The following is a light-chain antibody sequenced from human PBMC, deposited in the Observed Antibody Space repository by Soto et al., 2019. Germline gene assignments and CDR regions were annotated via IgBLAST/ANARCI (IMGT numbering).Light chain of an antibody. Sequence: EIVLTQSPATLSLSPGERATLSCRASQSVSTYLAWYQQKPGQAPRLLIYDASNRATGIPARFSGSGSGTDFPLTISSQEPEDFAVYYCQHRSNWPRTFGQGTKLEIK. CDR1: QSVSTY. CDR3: QHRSNWPRT. J-gene: IGKJ2*01. V-gene: IGKV3-11*01. CDR2: DAS.